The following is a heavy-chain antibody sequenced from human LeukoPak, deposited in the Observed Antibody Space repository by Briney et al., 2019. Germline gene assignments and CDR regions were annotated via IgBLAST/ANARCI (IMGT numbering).Heavy chain of an antibody. Sequence: PGGSLRLSCAASGFTFNTYCMSWVRQAPGKGPEWVAIIKQDGGEKFYVDSVKGRFTISRDNAKNSLFLHMNSLRAEDTAVYYCALTHRTVFGVVASGMDVWGQGTTVTVSS. CDR1: GFTFNTYC. V-gene: IGHV3-7*03. D-gene: IGHD3-3*01. CDR2: IKQDGGEK. CDR3: ALTHRTVFGVVASGMDV. J-gene: IGHJ6*02.